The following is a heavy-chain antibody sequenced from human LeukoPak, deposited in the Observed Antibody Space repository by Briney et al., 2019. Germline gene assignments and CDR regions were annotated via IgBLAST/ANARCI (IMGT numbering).Heavy chain of an antibody. CDR2: INHSGST. Sequence: PSETLSLTCAVYGGSFSGYYWSWIRQPPGKGLEWIGEINHSGSTNYNPSLKSRVTISVDTSKNQFSLKLSSVTAADTAVYYCARAPGRIYYFDYWGQGTLVTVSS. CDR3: ARAPGRIYYFDY. CDR1: GGSFSGYY. V-gene: IGHV4-34*01. J-gene: IGHJ4*02. D-gene: IGHD2/OR15-2a*01.